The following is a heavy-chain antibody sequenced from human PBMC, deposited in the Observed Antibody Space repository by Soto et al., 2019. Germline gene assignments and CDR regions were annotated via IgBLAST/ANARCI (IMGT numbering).Heavy chain of an antibody. D-gene: IGHD1-7*01. CDR2: VVPMLNTI. Sequence: GASVKVSCKASGGTLTSYAVNWVRQAPGQGLEWMGVVVPMLNTIKYAQRFQGRVTITADESTTTAFMELSSLRSDDTAVYYCAISAWNYGGPLNWLDPWGQGTLVTVSS. CDR3: AISAWNYGGPLNWLDP. CDR1: GGTLTSYA. J-gene: IGHJ5*02. V-gene: IGHV1-69*13.